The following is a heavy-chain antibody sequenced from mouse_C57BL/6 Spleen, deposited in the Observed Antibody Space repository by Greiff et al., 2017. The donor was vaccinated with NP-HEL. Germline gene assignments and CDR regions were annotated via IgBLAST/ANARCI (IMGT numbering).Heavy chain of an antibody. J-gene: IGHJ2*01. Sequence: QVQLKQPGAELVRPGTSVKLSCKASGYTFTSYWMHWVKQRPGQGLEWIGVIDPSDSYTNYNQKFKGKATLTVDTSSSTAYMQLSSLTSEDSAVYYCARSDDYDWDYWGQGTTLTVSS. D-gene: IGHD2-4*01. CDR2: IDPSDSYT. V-gene: IGHV1-59*01. CDR1: GYTFTSYW. CDR3: ARSDDYDWDY.